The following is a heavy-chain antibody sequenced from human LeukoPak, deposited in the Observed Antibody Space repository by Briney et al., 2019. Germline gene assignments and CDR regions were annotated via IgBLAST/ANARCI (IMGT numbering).Heavy chain of an antibody. CDR1: GYTFTSYG. CDR2: ISAYNGNT. J-gene: IGHJ3*02. Sequence: ASVKVSCKASGYTFTSYGISWVRQAPGQGLEWMGWISAYNGNTNYAQKLQGRVTMTTDTSTSTAYMELRSLRSDDTAVYYCARDLEQLVRGAFDIWGQGTMVTVSS. D-gene: IGHD6-13*01. CDR3: ARDLEQLVRGAFDI. V-gene: IGHV1-18*01.